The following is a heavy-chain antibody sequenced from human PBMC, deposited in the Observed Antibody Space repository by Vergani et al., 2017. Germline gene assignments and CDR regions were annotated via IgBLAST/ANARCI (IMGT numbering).Heavy chain of an antibody. CDR1: GVPFSNSG. CDR3: AREETASGDYYFEN. D-gene: IGHD3-3*01. CDR2: IIPLYGST. J-gene: IGHJ4*02. V-gene: IGHV1-69*15. Sequence: QVHLVQSGAELKKPGSSVKLSCKASGVPFSNSGYSWIRQAPGQGLEWMGRIIPLYGSTDYPPTFQGRLTISAEEVSNTVDMELESLTSEDTAVYFCAREETASGDYYFENWGQGTQVTVS.